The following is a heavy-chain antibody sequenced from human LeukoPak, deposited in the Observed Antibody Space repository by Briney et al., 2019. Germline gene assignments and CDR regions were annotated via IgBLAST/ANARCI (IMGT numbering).Heavy chain of an antibody. CDR1: NFVFSDYY. CDR2: ISSSGDSI. D-gene: IGHD3-10*01. Sequence: GGSLRLSCAASNFVFSDYYMSWVRQAPGKGLEWVAYISSSGDSIYYGDSVKGRFFISRDNAENSLYLQMNSLRAEDTAVYYCVREMDGEHGPGTFFDLWGQGNMVTVSS. V-gene: IGHV3-11*01. J-gene: IGHJ4*02. CDR3: VREMDGEHGPGTFFDL.